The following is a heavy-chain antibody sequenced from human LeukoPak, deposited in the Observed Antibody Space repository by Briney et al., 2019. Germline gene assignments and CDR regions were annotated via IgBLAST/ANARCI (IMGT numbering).Heavy chain of an antibody. CDR1: GYTFTSYA. V-gene: IGHV7-4-1*02. Sequence: ASVKVSCKASGYTFTSYAMNWVRQAPGQGLEWMGWINTNTGNPTYAQGFTGRFVFSLDTSVSTAYLQISSLKAEDTAVYYCAREWYDIVVVVAANYGMDVWGQGTTVTVSS. CDR2: INTNTGNP. CDR3: AREWYDIVVVVAANYGMDV. J-gene: IGHJ6*02. D-gene: IGHD2-15*01.